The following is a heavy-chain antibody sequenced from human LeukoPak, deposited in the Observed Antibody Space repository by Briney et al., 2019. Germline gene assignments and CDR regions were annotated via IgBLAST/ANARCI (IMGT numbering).Heavy chain of an antibody. Sequence: EGSLRLSCAASGFTFSSYAMSWVRQAPGKGLEWVSAISGSGGSTYYADSVKGRFTISRDNSKNTLYLQMNSLRAEDTAVYYCAKGASSSWYLGYFDYWGQGTLVTVSS. V-gene: IGHV3-23*01. CDR1: GFTFSSYA. CDR2: ISGSGGST. D-gene: IGHD6-13*01. CDR3: AKGASSSWYLGYFDY. J-gene: IGHJ4*02.